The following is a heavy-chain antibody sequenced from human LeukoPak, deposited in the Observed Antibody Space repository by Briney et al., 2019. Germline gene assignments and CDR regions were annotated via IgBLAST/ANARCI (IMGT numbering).Heavy chain of an antibody. CDR2: ISSSSSPI. D-gene: IGHD2-21*01. V-gene: IGHV3-48*01. CDR3: VRDRGSGDDYSPDAFDI. Sequence: GGSLRLSCAASGFTFSTYSMNWVRQAPGKGLEWVSYISSSSSPIYSADSVRGRFTISRDNAKNSLYLQMNSLRAEDTAVYYCVRDRGSGDDYSPDAFDIWGQGTMVTVSS. CDR1: GFTFSTYS. J-gene: IGHJ3*02.